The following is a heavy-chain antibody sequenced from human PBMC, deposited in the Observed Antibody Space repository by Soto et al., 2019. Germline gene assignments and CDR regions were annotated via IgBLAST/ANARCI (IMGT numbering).Heavy chain of an antibody. V-gene: IGHV3-66*01. J-gene: IGHJ6*02. CDR2: INSAGRT. CDR1: GFDASVNY. CDR3: VRETYYYGMDV. Sequence: EVQLVESGGTLVQPGGSLRLSCAASGFDASVNYMTWVRQAPGKGLEWVSAINSAGRTFFADSVKGRFTISRDDSKNTLYLQMNSLRVEDPAMYYCVRETYYYGMDVWGQGTAVTVSS.